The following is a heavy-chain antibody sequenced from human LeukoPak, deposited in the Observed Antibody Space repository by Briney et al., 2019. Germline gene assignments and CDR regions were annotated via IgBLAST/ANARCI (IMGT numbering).Heavy chain of an antibody. CDR1: GFTFGDYA. CDR3: TRVGYSSSSVEGINYYYMDV. D-gene: IGHD6-6*01. Sequence: PGGSLRLSCTASGFTFGDYAMSWFRQAPGKGLEWVGFIRSKAYGGTTEYAASVKGRFTISRDDSKSIAYLQMNSLKTEDTAVYYCTRVGYSSSSVEGINYYYMDVWGKGTTVTVSS. V-gene: IGHV3-49*03. J-gene: IGHJ6*03. CDR2: IRSKAYGGTT.